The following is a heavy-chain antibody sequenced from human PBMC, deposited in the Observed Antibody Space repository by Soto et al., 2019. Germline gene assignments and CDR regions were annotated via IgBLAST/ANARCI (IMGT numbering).Heavy chain of an antibody. J-gene: IGHJ3*02. CDR3: ARSSGWYFDI. Sequence: TGGSLRLSCAASGFTFSSYWISWVRQAPGKGLEWVANIKQDGSEKYYVDSVKGRFTISRDNAKNSLYLQMNSLRAEDTAVYYCARSSGWYFDIWSQGTMVTVSS. CDR1: GFTFSSYW. V-gene: IGHV3-7*02. D-gene: IGHD6-19*01. CDR2: IKQDGSEK.